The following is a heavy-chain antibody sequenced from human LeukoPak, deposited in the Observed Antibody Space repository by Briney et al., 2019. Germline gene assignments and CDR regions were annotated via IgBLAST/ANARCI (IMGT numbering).Heavy chain of an antibody. D-gene: IGHD3-9*01. V-gene: IGHV3-7*01. J-gene: IGHJ6*02. CDR2: IKQDGSEK. CDR3: ARDLRSKYFDWLLPDYYYGMDV. Sequence: GGSLRLSCAASGFTFSSYWMSWVRQAPGKGLEWVANIKQDGSEKYYVDSAKGRFTISRDNAKNSLYLQMNSLRAEDTAVYYCARDLRSKYFDWLLPDYYYGMDVWGQGTTVTVSS. CDR1: GFTFSSYW.